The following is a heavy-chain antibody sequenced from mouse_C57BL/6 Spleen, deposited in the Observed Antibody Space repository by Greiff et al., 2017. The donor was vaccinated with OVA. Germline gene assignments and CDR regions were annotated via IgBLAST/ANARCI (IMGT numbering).Heavy chain of an antibody. D-gene: IGHD4-1*01. CDR1: GYTFTSYW. CDR2: IYPGSGST. Sequence: QVQLQQPGAELVKPGASVKMSCKASGYTFTSYWITWVKQRPGQGLEWIGDIYPGSGSTNYNEKFKSKATLTVDTSSSTAYIQLSSLTSEDSAVYYCARRTNWDDYFDYWGQGTTLTVSS. J-gene: IGHJ2*01. CDR3: ARRTNWDDYFDY. V-gene: IGHV1-55*01.